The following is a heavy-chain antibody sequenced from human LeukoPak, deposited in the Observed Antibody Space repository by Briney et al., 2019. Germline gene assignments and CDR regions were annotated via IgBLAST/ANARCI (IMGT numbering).Heavy chain of an antibody. CDR3: VREGFYFFDF. CDR1: GITFSSYW. J-gene: IGHJ4*01. V-gene: IGHV3-7*01. CDR2: INLNGRET. Sequence: GGSLRLSCAASGITFSSYWMSWVRQAPGMRLEWVANINLNGRETYYVDSVRGRFTIFRDNAKDSVYLQMNSLRAEDSATYYCVREGFYFFDFWGQGTLVTVSS.